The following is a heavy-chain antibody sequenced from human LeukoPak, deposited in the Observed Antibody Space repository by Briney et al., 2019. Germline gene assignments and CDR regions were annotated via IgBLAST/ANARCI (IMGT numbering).Heavy chain of an antibody. CDR3: ARDWGWHSSGWSIHYDP. CDR2: INPNSGGT. J-gene: IGHJ5*02. Sequence: APVKVSCKASGYAFTRHYMHWVRQAPGQGLEWMGWINPNSGGTNYAQKFQGRVTMTRDTSISTAYMELSRLRSDDTAVYYCARDWGWHSSGWSIHYDPWGQGTLVTVSS. D-gene: IGHD6-19*01. CDR1: GYAFTRHY. V-gene: IGHV1-2*02.